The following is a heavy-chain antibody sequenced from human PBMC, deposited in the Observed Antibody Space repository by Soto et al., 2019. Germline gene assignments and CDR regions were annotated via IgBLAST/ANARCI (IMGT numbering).Heavy chain of an antibody. CDR2: ISGSGGST. J-gene: IGHJ4*02. V-gene: IGHV3-23*01. CDR3: AKEDVSGYYYSGL. CDR1: GFTFSSYA. D-gene: IGHD3-22*01. Sequence: PGGSLRLSSAASGFTFSSYALSWVRQAPGKGLEWVSSISGSGGSTYYADSVKGRFTISRDNSKNTLYLQMNSLRAEDTAVYYCAKEDVSGYYYSGLWGQGTLVTVSS.